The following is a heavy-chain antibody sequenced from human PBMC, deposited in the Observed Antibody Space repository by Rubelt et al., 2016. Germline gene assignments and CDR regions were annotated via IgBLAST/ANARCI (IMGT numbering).Heavy chain of an antibody. CDR1: GFTVSSNY. CDR2: IYSGGST. CDR3: ARGGMGGSTGYFDY. V-gene: IGHV3-66*01. Sequence: EVQLVESGGGLVQPGGSLRLSCAASGFTVSSNYMSWVRQAPGKGLEWVSVIYSGGSTYYADSVKGRFTSSRDNSKNTLYLQMNSLRAEDTAVYYCARGGMGGSTGYFDYWGQGTLVTVSS. D-gene: IGHD1-26*01. J-gene: IGHJ4*02.